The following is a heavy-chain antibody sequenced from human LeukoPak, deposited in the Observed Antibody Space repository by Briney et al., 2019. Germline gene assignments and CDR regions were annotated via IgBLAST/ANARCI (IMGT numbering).Heavy chain of an antibody. J-gene: IGHJ4*02. Sequence: PSETLSLTCAVYGGSFSGYYWSWIRQPPGKGLEWIGEINHSGSTNYNPSLKSRVTISVDTSKNQFSLKLSSVTAADTAVYYCARGLITYYYGSGAPPGYWGQGTLVTVSS. CDR2: INHSGST. CDR1: GGSFSGYY. D-gene: IGHD3-10*01. CDR3: ARGLITYYYGSGAPPGY. V-gene: IGHV4-34*01.